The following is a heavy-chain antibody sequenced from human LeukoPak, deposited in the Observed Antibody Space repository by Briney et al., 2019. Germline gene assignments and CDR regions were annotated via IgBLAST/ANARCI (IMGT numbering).Heavy chain of an antibody. CDR2: IIPIFGTA. V-gene: IGHV1-69*05. CDR1: GGTFSSYA. CDR3: ARDRCGGDCYPDNWFDP. J-gene: IGHJ5*02. Sequence: GSSVKVSFKASGGTFSSYAISWVRQAPGQGLEWMGGIIPIFGTANYAQKFQGRVTITTDESTSTAYMELSSLRSEDTAVYYCARDRCGGDCYPDNWFDPWGQGTLVTVSS. D-gene: IGHD2-21*02.